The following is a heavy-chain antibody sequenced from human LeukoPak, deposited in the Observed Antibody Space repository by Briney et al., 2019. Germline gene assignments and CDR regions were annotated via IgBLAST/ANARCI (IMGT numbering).Heavy chain of an antibody. D-gene: IGHD4-17*01. J-gene: IGHJ4*02. CDR3: SHYGDYRFLYYFDH. CDR2: IYWDNNK. CDR1: GFSLSTAGVG. V-gene: IGHV2-5*02. Sequence: SGPTLVNLTQTLTLTCTFSGFSLSTAGVGVGWIRQPPGKALEWLTLIYWDNNKLYNPSLKSRLTITKDTSKNQVVLTMTNMDPVDTATYYCSHYGDYRFLYYFDHWGQGTLVTVSS.